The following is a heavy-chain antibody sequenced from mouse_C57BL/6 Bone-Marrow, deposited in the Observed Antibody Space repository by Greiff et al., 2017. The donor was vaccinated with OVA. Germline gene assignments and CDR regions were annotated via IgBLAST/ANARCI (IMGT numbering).Heavy chain of an antibody. Sequence: QVQLQQPGAELVKPGASVKLSCKASGYTFTSYWMHWVKQRPGQGLEWIGMIHPNSGSTNYNEKFKSKATLTVDKSSSTAYMQLSSLTSEDSAVYYCARLNGYYYFDNWGQGTTLTVSS. V-gene: IGHV1-64*01. CDR2: IHPNSGST. CDR3: ARLNGYYYFDN. J-gene: IGHJ2*01. CDR1: GYTFTSYW. D-gene: IGHD2-3*01.